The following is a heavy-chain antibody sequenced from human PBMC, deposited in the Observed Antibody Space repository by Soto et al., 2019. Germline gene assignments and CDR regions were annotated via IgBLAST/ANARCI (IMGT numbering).Heavy chain of an antibody. CDR1: GGSISSYY. J-gene: IGHJ6*02. D-gene: IGHD2-15*01. CDR2: IYYSGST. V-gene: IGHV4-59*01. CDR3: ARGAYIDYGASGYYGMDV. Sequence: PSETLSLTCTVSGGSISSYYWSWIRQPPGKGLEWIGYIYYSGSTNYNPSLKSQVTISVDTSKNQFSLKLSSVTAADTAVYYCARGAYIDYGASGYYGMDVWGQGTTVTVSS.